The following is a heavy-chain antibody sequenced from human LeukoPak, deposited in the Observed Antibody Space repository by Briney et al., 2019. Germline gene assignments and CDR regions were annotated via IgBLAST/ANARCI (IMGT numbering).Heavy chain of an antibody. V-gene: IGHV3-66*01. D-gene: IGHD6-13*01. J-gene: IGHJ4*02. CDR1: GFTFSTYW. CDR3: ARGVRPGIAAAYF. CDR2: IDSAGST. Sequence: GGSLRLSCAASGFTFSTYWMHWVRQAPGKGLEWVSLIDSAGSTYYADAVKGRFIISRDNYKNTVYLQMNSLRAEDTAVYYCARGVRPGIAAAYFWGQGTLVTVSS.